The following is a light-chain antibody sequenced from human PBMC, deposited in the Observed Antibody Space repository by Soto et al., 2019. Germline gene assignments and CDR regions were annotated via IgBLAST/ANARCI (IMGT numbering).Light chain of an antibody. J-gene: IGKJ4*01. CDR3: QQYNKWPRT. V-gene: IGKV3D-15*01. Sequence: EIVMTQSPVTLSLSPGEGVTLSCRASEMLTTNLAWYQQSPGQAPRLLIYGTYTRATGIPTRFSGSGTGTEFTLTISSLESEDFAVYYCQQYNKWPRTFGGGTKVDIK. CDR1: EMLTTN. CDR2: GTY.